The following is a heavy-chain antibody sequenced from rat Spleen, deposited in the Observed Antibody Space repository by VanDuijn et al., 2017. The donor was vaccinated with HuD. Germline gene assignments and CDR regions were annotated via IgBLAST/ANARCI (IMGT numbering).Heavy chain of an antibody. V-gene: IGHV5-29*01. J-gene: IGHJ2*01. CDR3: ARRYPLTGYWYFDY. D-gene: IGHD3-8*01. Sequence: EVQLVESNGGLMQPGRPLKLSCTTSGFTFSDCYMAWVRQAPTKGLEWVATINNDGDTTYYRDSVKGRFTISRDNGKNTLYLEMDSLGSEDMATYYCARRYPLTGYWYFDYWGQGVMVTVSS. CDR1: GFTFSDCY. CDR2: INNDGDTT.